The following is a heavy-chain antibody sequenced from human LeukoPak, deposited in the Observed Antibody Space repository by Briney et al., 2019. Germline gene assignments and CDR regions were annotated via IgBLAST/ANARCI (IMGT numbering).Heavy chain of an antibody. V-gene: IGHV3-21*01. CDR2: ISYASDYI. CDR3: ARHLDTTRYYDF. Sequence: GGSLRLSCAASGFTFSSYAMSWVRQAPGKGLEWVSSISYASDYIYYADSVRGRFTISRDNAKNSLYLQMNSLRAEDTAMYYCARHLDTTRYYDFWGQGTLVTVSS. CDR1: GFTFSSYA. J-gene: IGHJ4*02. D-gene: IGHD1-1*01.